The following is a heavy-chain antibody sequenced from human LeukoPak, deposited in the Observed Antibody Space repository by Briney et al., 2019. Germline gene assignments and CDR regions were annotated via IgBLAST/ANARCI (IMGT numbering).Heavy chain of an antibody. J-gene: IGHJ1*01. D-gene: IGHD2-21*02. Sequence: SVKVSCKASGFTFTSSAMQWVRQTRGQRLEWIGWIVVGSGNTNYAQKFQERVTVTRDMSTSTAYMELSSLRSEDTAVYYCAAGYCGGDCYYRKIEYFQHWGQGTLVTVSS. V-gene: IGHV1-58*02. CDR1: GFTFTSSA. CDR3: AAGYCGGDCYYRKIEYFQH. CDR2: IVVGSGNT.